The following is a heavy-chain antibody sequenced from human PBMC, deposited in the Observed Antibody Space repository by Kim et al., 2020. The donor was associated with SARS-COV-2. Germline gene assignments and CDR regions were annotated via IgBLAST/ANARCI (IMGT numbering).Heavy chain of an antibody. CDR3: ARGYCSGGSCYSEDF. V-gene: IGHV1-3*01. CDR2: INAGNGNT. J-gene: IGHJ4*02. Sequence: ASVKVSCKASGYTFTSYAMHWVRQAPGQRLEWMGWINAGNGNTKYSQKFQGRVTITRDTSASTAYMELSSLRSEDTAVYYCARGYCSGGSCYSEDFWGQGTLVTVSS. CDR1: GYTFTSYA. D-gene: IGHD2-15*01.